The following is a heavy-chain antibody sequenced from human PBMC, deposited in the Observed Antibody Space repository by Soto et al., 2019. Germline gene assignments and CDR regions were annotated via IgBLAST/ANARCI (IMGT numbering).Heavy chain of an antibody. Sequence: PGESLKISCKGAGYSFTSYWIGWVRQMPGKGLEWMGIIYPGDSDTRYSPSFQGQVTISADKSISTAYLQWSSLKASDTAMYYCAGQQVATIIDYYYYYMDVWGKGTTVTVSS. D-gene: IGHD5-12*01. V-gene: IGHV5-51*01. CDR3: AGQQVATIIDYYYYYMDV. CDR1: GYSFTSYW. CDR2: IYPGDSDT. J-gene: IGHJ6*03.